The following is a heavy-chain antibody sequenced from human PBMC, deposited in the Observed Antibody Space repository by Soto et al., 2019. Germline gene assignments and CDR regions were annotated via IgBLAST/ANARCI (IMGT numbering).Heavy chain of an antibody. CDR3: ARDLWGYCGTDCYPLDV. V-gene: IGHV4-59*01. CDR2: MYNTGST. D-gene: IGHD2-21*02. J-gene: IGHJ6*02. Sequence: PSETLYLTCTVSGGSIRGYYWSWIRQPPGKGLEWIGYMYNTGSTVYNPSFTSRVTISVDTSKSQFSLRLNSVTAADTAVYYCARDLWGYCGTDCYPLDVWGQGTTVT. CDR1: GGSIRGYY.